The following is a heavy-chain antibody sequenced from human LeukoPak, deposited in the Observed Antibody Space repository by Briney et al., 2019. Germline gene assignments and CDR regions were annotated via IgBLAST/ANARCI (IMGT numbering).Heavy chain of an antibody. D-gene: IGHD3-22*01. CDR2: SGDNT. CDR1: GFTFSSYA. V-gene: IGHV3-23*01. CDR3: AKSWRYYDSSNYYAFDI. J-gene: IGHJ3*02. Sequence: PGGSLRLSCAASGFTFSSYAMSWVRQAPGKGLEWVSGSGDNTRYADSVKGRFTISRDNSKNTLDLQMNGLRAEDTAVYYCAKSWRYYDSSNYYAFDIWGQGTMVTVSS.